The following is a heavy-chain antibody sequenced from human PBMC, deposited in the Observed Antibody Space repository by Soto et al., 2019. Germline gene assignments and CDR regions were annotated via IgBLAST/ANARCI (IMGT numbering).Heavy chain of an antibody. V-gene: IGHV4-39*02. CDR2: IYYSGST. D-gene: IGHD4-4*01. J-gene: IGHJ4*02. CDR3: AREYSNYVQVTGNVLNYFDY. CDR1: GGSISSSSYY. Sequence: SETLSLTCTVSGGSISSSSYYWGWIRQPPGKGLEWIGSIYYSGSTYYNPSLKSRVPISVDTSKNQFSLKLSSVTAADTAVYYCAREYSNYVQVTGNVLNYFDYWGQGTLVTVSS.